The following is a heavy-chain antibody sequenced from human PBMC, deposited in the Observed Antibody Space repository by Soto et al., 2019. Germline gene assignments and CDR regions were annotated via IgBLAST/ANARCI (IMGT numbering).Heavy chain of an antibody. J-gene: IGHJ4*02. Sequence: PGGSLRLSCAASGFTFSSYSMNWVRQAPGKGLEWVSSISSSSSYIYYADSVKGRFTISRDNAKNSLYLQMNSLRAEDTAVYYCARDWSDIVVVPAATPFDYWGQGTLVTVSS. CDR2: ISSSSSYI. CDR1: GFTFSSYS. V-gene: IGHV3-21*01. D-gene: IGHD2-2*01. CDR3: ARDWSDIVVVPAATPFDY.